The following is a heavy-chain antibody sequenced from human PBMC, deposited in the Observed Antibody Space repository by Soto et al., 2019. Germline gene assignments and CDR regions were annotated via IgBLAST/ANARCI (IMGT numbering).Heavy chain of an antibody. D-gene: IGHD3-22*01. CDR1: GGSISSGDYY. Sequence: SETLSLTCTVSGGSISSGDYYWSWIRQPPGKGLEWIGYIYYSGSTYYNPSLKSRVTISVDTSKNQFPLKLSSVTAADTAVYYCARHSRGYYYDSSDNDYWGQGTLVTVSS. CDR2: IYYSGST. J-gene: IGHJ4*02. V-gene: IGHV4-30-4*01. CDR3: ARHSRGYYYDSSDNDY.